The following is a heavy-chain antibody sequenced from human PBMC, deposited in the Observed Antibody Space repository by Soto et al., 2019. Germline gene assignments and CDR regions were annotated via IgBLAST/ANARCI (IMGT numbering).Heavy chain of an antibody. D-gene: IGHD2-15*01. CDR2: ISAYNGNT. J-gene: IGHJ5*02. CDR3: ARDRDIVVVLAATPDGYWFDP. CDR1: GYTFTSYG. Sequence: QVQLVQAGAEVKKPGASVKVSCKASGYTFTSYGISWVRQAPGQGLEWMGWISAYNGNTNYAQKLQARVTMTTDTSTSTAYMELRSLRSDDTAVYYCARDRDIVVVLAATPDGYWFDPWGQGTLVTVSS. V-gene: IGHV1-18*01.